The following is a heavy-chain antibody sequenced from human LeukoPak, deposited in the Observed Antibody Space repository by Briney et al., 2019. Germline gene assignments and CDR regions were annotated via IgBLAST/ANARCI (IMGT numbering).Heavy chain of an antibody. CDR1: GGTFSSYA. CDR2: IIPTFGTA. J-gene: IGHJ4*02. V-gene: IGHV1-69*13. D-gene: IGHD6-19*01. Sequence: ASVKVSCKASGGTFSSYAISWVRQAPGQGLEWMGGIIPTFGTANYAQKFQGRVTITADESTNTAYMELSSLRSEDTAVYYCARSSSVVFTTLDYWGQGTLVTVSS. CDR3: ARSSSVVFTTLDY.